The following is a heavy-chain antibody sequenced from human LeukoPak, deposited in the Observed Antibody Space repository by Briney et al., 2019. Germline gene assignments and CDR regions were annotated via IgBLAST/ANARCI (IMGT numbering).Heavy chain of an antibody. CDR1: GGTFSTYS. V-gene: IGHV1-69*11. CDR2: IIPILSQS. Sequence: SSVKVSCKASGGTFSTYSINWVRQAPGQGLEWMGRIIPILSQSNYAQKFQGTVSITADEFTETAYMELSSLRSDDTAVYYCATGGAYRDAFDIWGQGTMVTVSS. J-gene: IGHJ3*02. D-gene: IGHD3-10*01. CDR3: ATGGAYRDAFDI.